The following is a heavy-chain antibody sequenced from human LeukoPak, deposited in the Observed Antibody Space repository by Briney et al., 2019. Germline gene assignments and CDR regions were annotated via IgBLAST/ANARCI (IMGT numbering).Heavy chain of an antibody. V-gene: IGHV3-23*01. CDR3: ASQSGYSSGWFDY. Sequence: GGSLRLSCAASGFTFSSYAMSWVRQAPGKGLEWVSAISGSGGSTYYADSVKGGFTISRDNSKNTLYLQMNSLRAEDTAVYYCASQSGYSSGWFDYWGQGTLVTVSS. D-gene: IGHD6-19*01. CDR2: ISGSGGST. CDR1: GFTFSSYA. J-gene: IGHJ4*02.